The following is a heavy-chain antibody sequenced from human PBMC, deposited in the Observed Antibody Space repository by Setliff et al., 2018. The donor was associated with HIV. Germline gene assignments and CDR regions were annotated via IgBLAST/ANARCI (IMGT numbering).Heavy chain of an antibody. CDR1: GFSFSNYA. CDR3: VKGQLLEWFNWFDP. V-gene: IGHV3-64D*09. Sequence: PGGSLRLSCSASGFSFSNYAMHWVRQAPGKGLEYVSAISGNGGNTYYTDSVKGRFTISRDNAKNTLYLQMSSLRSEDTAVYYCVKGQLLEWFNWFDPWGQGTLVTVSS. CDR2: ISGNGGNT. J-gene: IGHJ5*02. D-gene: IGHD3-3*01.